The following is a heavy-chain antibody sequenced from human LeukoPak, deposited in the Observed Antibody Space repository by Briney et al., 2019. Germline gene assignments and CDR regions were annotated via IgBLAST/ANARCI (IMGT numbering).Heavy chain of an antibody. D-gene: IGHD6-19*01. V-gene: IGHV3-21*01. CDR1: GFTFSTYS. CDR2: ISSSSSHI. CDR3: VVQSSGAAY. Sequence: PGGSLRLSCAASGFTFSTYSMNWVRQAPGKGLEWVSSISSSSSHILYADSVKGRFTISRDNTKNSLYLQMNSLRAEDTAVYYCVVQSSGAAYWGQGTLVTVSS. J-gene: IGHJ4*02.